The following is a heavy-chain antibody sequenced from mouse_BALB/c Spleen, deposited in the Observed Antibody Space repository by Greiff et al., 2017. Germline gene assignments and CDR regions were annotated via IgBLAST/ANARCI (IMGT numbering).Heavy chain of an antibody. Sequence: EVKLVESGGGLVQPKGSLKLSCAASGFTFNTYAMNWVRQAPGKGLEWVARIRSKSNNYATYYADSVKDRFTISRDDSQSMLYLQMNNLKTEDTAMYYIVRLGGNYPYFDYWGQGTTLTVSS. CDR2: IRSKSNNYAT. CDR3: VRLGGNYPYFDY. J-gene: IGHJ2*01. D-gene: IGHD2-1*01. CDR1: GFTFNTYA. V-gene: IGHV10-1*02.